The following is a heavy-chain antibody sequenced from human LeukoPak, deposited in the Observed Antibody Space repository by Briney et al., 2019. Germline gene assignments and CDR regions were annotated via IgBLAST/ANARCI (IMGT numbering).Heavy chain of an antibody. CDR1: GGTFNNYA. V-gene: IGHV1-69*01. Sequence: GSSVKVSCKASGGTFNNYAISWVRQAPGQGLEWVGGIIPIFGTANYAQKFQGRVTITSDVSTNTAYMELSSLRSEDTAVYYCVRDGDTSMITSWFDPWGQGTLVTVSS. D-gene: IGHD5-18*01. CDR3: VRDGDTSMITSWFDP. J-gene: IGHJ5*02. CDR2: IIPIFGTA.